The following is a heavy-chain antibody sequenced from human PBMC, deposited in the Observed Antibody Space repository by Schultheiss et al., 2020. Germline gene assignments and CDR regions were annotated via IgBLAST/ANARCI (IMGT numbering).Heavy chain of an antibody. Sequence: ASVKVSCKASGYTFTSYGISWVRQAPGQGLEWMGWISAYNGNTNYAQKLQGRVTMTTDTSTSTAYMELRSLRSDDTAVYYCARVDLFNWNVRNYYYGMDVWGQGTTVTVSS. CDR3: ARVDLFNWNVRNYYYGMDV. J-gene: IGHJ6*02. V-gene: IGHV1-18*01. D-gene: IGHD1-20*01. CDR2: ISAYNGNT. CDR1: GYTFTSYG.